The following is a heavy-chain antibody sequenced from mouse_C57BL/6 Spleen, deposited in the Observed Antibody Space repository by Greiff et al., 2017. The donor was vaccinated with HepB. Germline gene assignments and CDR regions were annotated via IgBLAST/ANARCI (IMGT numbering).Heavy chain of an antibody. CDR3: ARALFIHYYAMDY. Sequence: VKLVESGPGLVQPSQSLSITCTVSGFSLTSYGVHWVRQSPGKGLEWLGVIWSGGSTDYNAAFISRLSISKDNSKSQVFFKMNSLQADDTAIYYCARALFIHYYAMDYWGQGTSVTVSS. CDR1: GFSLTSYG. V-gene: IGHV2-2*01. J-gene: IGHJ4*01. CDR2: IWSGGST. D-gene: IGHD1-1*01.